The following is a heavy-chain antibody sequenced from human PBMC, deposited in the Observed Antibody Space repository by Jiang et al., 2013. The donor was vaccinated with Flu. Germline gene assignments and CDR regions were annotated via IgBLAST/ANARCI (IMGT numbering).Heavy chain of an antibody. V-gene: IGHV1-18*01. D-gene: IGHD3-22*01. CDR2: ISAYNGNT. J-gene: IGHJ4*02. CDR3: ARTYSSGYLIPDY. Sequence: GLEWMGWISAYNGNTNYAQKLQGRVTMTTDTSTSTAYMELRSLRSDDTAVYYCARTYSSGYLIPDYWGQGTLVTVSS.